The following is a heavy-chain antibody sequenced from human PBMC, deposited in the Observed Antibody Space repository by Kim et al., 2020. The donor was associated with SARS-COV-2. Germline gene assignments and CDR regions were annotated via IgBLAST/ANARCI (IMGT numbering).Heavy chain of an antibody. D-gene: IGHD2-21*01. V-gene: IGHV3-7*01. CDR1: GFSFSSHW. Sequence: GGSLRLSCAASGFSFSSHWMSWVRQAPGKGLEWVANIKYDGSEKVYVDSVKARFTISRDNAKNSMYLQMITLRAEDTAVYFCARDGWVPGIYFDLWGRGT. CDR3: ARDGWVPGIYFDL. J-gene: IGHJ2*01. CDR2: IKYDGSEK.